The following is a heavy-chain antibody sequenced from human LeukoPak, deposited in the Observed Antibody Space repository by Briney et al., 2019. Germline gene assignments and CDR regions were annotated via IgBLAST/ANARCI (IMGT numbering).Heavy chain of an antibody. Sequence: PSETLSLTCAVYSGSFSGYYWSWIRQPPGKGLEWIGEINHSGSTNYNPSLKSRVTISVDTSKNQFSLKLSSVTAADTAVYYCARWSDPRYYYYYYMDVWGKGTTVTVSS. CDR3: ARWSDPRYYYYYYMDV. CDR1: SGSFSGYY. J-gene: IGHJ6*03. CDR2: INHSGST. V-gene: IGHV4-34*01.